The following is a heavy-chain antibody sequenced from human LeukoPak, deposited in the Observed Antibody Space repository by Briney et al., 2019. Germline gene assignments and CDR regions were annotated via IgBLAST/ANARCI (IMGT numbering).Heavy chain of an antibody. D-gene: IGHD2-15*01. CDR3: ARGEVVAATYFDY. CDR1: VFCFSSNS. Sequence: PGGSLRLSCAASVFCFSSNSMHWVRHAPRKGLEWVAVISYDGSNKYYADSVKGRFTISRDNSKNTLYLQTNSLRAEDTAVYYCARGEVVAATYFDYWGQGTLVTVSS. CDR2: ISYDGSNK. J-gene: IGHJ4*02. V-gene: IGHV3-30*04.